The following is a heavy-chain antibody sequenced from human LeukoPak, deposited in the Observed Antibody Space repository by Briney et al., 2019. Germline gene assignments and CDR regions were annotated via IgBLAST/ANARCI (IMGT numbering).Heavy chain of an antibody. CDR3: ASVYGGNSVWFDP. Sequence: PSETLSLTCTVSGGSISSYYWSWIRQPPGKGLEWIGYIYYSGSTNYNPSLKSRVTISVDTSKNQFSLTLSSVTAADTAVYYCASVYGGNSVWFDPWGQGTLVTVSS. J-gene: IGHJ5*02. CDR1: GGSISSYY. CDR2: IYYSGST. D-gene: IGHD4-23*01. V-gene: IGHV4-59*01.